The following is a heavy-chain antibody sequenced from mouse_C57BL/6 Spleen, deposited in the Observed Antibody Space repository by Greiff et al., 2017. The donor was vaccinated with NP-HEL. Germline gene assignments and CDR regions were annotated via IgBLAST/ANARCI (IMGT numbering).Heavy chain of an antibody. D-gene: IGHD6-1*01. CDR2: ISYDGSN. CDR3: ARGEDLPSNWYFDV. Sequence: EVKLMESGPGLVKPSQSLSLTCSVTGYSITSGYYWNWIRQFPGNKLEWMGYISYDGSNNYNPSLKNRISITRDTSKNQFFLKLNSVTTEDTATYYCARGEDLPSNWYFDVWGTGTTVTVSS. J-gene: IGHJ1*03. V-gene: IGHV3-6*01. CDR1: GYSITSGYY.